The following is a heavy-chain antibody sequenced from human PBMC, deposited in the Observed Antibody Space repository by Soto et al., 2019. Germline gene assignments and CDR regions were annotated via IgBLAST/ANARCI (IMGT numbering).Heavy chain of an antibody. CDR1: GYTFINYA. CDR3: ATVYCSGGSCYSIDY. CDR2: IIPFSDIV. Sequence: SVKVSCKASGYTFINYAITWVRQAPGQGLEWMGGIIPFSDIVNYTQKFQGRVTITADESTSTAYMDLSSLRSEDTAVYYCATVYCSGGSCYSIDYWGQGTLVTVSS. D-gene: IGHD2-15*01. J-gene: IGHJ4*02. V-gene: IGHV1-69*13.